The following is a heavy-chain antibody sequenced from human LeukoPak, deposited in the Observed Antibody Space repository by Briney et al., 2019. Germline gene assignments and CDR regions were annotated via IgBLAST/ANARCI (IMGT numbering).Heavy chain of an antibody. Sequence: GGSLRLSCAASGLTFSSYWMSWVRQAPGKGLEWVANIKQDGSEKYYVDSVKGRFTISRDNAKNSLYLQMNSLRAEDTAVYYCVRRFDYWGQGTLVTVSS. V-gene: IGHV3-7*01. CDR1: GLTFSSYW. CDR3: VRRFDY. CDR2: IKQDGSEK. J-gene: IGHJ4*02. D-gene: IGHD4-17*01.